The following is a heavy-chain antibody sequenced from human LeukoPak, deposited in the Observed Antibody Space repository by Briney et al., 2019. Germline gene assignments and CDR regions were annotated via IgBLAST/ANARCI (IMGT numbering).Heavy chain of an antibody. J-gene: IGHJ4*02. CDR1: GYTFTSYY. V-gene: IGHV1-46*01. D-gene: IGHD2-2*01. CDR2: INPSGGST. Sequence: GASVKVSCKASGYTFTSYYMHWVRQAPGQGLEWMGIINPSGGSTNYAQKFQGRVTITTDESTSTAYMELSSLRSEDTAVYYCARVAVPAATAWYFDYWGQGTLVTVSS. CDR3: ARVAVPAATAWYFDY.